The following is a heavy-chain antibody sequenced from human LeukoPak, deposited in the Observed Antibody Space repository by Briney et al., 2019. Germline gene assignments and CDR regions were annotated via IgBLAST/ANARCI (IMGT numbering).Heavy chain of an antibody. Sequence: SGGSLRLSCAGSGFTFSSYEMNWVRQAPGKGLEWVSYISSSGRAINYADSVKGRFTVSRDNAKNSLYLQMNSWRAEDTAVYYCARCPRWAHFDYWGEGTLVTVSS. V-gene: IGHV3-48*03. J-gene: IGHJ4*02. CDR3: ARCPRWAHFDY. CDR1: GFTFSSYE. CDR2: ISSSGRAI. D-gene: IGHD4-23*01.